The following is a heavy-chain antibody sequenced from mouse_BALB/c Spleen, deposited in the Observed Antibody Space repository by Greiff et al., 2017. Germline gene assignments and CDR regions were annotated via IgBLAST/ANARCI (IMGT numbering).Heavy chain of an antibody. V-gene: IGHV2-2*02. CDR1: GFSLTRFG. CDR3: DKDPGYFDV. J-gene: IGHJ1*01. CDR2: IWSGGST. Sequence: QVQLQQSGPGLVQPSQSLSITCTVSGFSLTRFGVHWVRQSPGTGLEWLGVIWSGGSTDYNAAFISRLSISKDNSKRQVFFKMNSLQANDTAIYYCDKDPGYFDVWGAGTTVTVSS.